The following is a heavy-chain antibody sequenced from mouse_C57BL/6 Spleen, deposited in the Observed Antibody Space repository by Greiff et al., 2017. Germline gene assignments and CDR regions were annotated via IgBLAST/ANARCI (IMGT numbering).Heavy chain of an antibody. CDR2: ISNGGGST. J-gene: IGHJ4*01. CDR3: ARHREDDGRDAMDY. D-gene: IGHD1-1*01. V-gene: IGHV5-12*01. Sequence: EVMLVESGGGLVQPGGSLKLSCAASGFTFSDYYMYWVRQTPEKRLEWVAYISNGGGSTYYPDTVKGRFTISRDTAKNTLYLQMSRLKSEDTAMYYCARHREDDGRDAMDYWGQGTSVTVSS. CDR1: GFTFSDYY.